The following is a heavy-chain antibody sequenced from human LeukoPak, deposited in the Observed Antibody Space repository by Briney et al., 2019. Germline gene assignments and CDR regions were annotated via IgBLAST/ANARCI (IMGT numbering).Heavy chain of an antibody. J-gene: IGHJ6*02. Sequence: HGASVKVSCKASGYTFTSYGISWVRQAPGQGLEWMGWISAYNGNTNYAQKLQRRVTMTTNTSTSTAYMELRSLRSDDTAVYYCARDNRITMVRGATYYGMDVWGQGTTVTVSS. CDR3: ARDNRITMVRGATYYGMDV. CDR1: GYTFTSYG. V-gene: IGHV1-18*01. CDR2: ISAYNGNT. D-gene: IGHD3-10*01.